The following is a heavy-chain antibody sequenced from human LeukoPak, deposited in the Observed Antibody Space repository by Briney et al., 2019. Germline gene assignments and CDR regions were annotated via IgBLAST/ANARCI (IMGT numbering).Heavy chain of an antibody. CDR1: RFTFSSYW. V-gene: IGHV3-7*03. CDR3: ATSRTFDY. Sequence: GGSLRLSCAASRFTFSSYWMSWVRQAPGKGLEWVANIKQDGSKKYYVDSVKGRFTISRDNAKNSVYLQMNGLRAEDAAVYYCATSRTFDYWGQGTLVTVSS. J-gene: IGHJ4*02. CDR2: IKQDGSKK.